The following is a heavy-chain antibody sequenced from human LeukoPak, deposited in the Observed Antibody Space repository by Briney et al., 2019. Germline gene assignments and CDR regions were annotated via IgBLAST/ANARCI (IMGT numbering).Heavy chain of an antibody. CDR2: ISGSGGST. CDR3: AKDQTHYYGSGSYFDY. CDR1: VFTFSSYA. V-gene: IGHV3-23*01. D-gene: IGHD3-10*01. Sequence: GGSLTLSCAASVFTFSSYAMSWVRHAPGKRREWVSAISGSGGSTYYADSVKARFTIPRDNAKNTLSLQMNRLRAEDTAVSYCAKDQTHYYGSGSYFDYWGQGPLVPVSS. J-gene: IGHJ4*02.